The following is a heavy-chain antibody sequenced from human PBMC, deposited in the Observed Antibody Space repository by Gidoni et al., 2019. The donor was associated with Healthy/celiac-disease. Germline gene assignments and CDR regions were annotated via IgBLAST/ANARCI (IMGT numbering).Heavy chain of an antibody. V-gene: IGHV3-33*01. D-gene: IGHD3-10*01. CDR1: GFTFSSYG. CDR3: ARDGADLAGFGDPKAFDI. CDR2: IWYDGSNK. Sequence: QVQLVESGGGVVQPGRSLRLSCAASGFTFSSYGMHWVRQAPGKGLEWVAVIWYDGSNKYYADSVKGRFTISRDNSKNTLYLQMNSLRAEDTAVYYCARDGADLAGFGDPKAFDIWGQGTMVTVSS. J-gene: IGHJ3*02.